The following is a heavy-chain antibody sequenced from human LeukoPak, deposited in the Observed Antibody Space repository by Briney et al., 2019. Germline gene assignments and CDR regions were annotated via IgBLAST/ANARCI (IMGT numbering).Heavy chain of an antibody. D-gene: IGHD1-26*01. CDR3: ARQAIVGTRFDY. V-gene: IGHV3-33*01. J-gene: IGHJ4*02. Sequence: GGSLRLSCAASGFTFSSYGMHWVRQAPGKGLEWVAVIWYDGSNKYYADSVKGRFPISRDNSKNTLYLQMNSLRAEDTAVYYCARQAIVGTRFDYWGQGTLVTVSS. CDR2: IWYDGSNK. CDR1: GFTFSSYG.